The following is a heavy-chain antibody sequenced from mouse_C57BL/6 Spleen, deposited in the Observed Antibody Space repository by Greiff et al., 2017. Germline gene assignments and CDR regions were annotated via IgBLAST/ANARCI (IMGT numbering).Heavy chain of an antibody. J-gene: IGHJ3*01. CDR2: ISYDGSN. Sequence: EVQLVESGPGLVKPSQSLSLTCSVTGYSITGGYYWNWIRQFPGNKLEWMGYISYDGSNNYNPSLKNRISITRDTSKNQFFLKLNSVTTEDTATYYCAREYYWGQGTLVTVSA. CDR3: AREYY. CDR1: GYSITGGYY. V-gene: IGHV3-6*01. D-gene: IGHD1-1*02.